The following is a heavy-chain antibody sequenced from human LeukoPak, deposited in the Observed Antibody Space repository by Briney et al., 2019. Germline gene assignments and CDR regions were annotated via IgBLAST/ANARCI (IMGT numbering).Heavy chain of an antibody. J-gene: IGHJ4*02. Sequence: PGGSLRLSCAASGFTFSSYGMHWVRQAPGKGLEWVAFIRYDGSNKYYADSVKGRFTISRDNSKNTLYLQMNSLRAEDTAVYYCARAPIPRYSGYDLGGFFDYWGQGTLVTVSS. CDR1: GFTFSSYG. CDR2: IRYDGSNK. D-gene: IGHD5-12*01. V-gene: IGHV3-30*02. CDR3: ARAPIPRYSGYDLGGFFDY.